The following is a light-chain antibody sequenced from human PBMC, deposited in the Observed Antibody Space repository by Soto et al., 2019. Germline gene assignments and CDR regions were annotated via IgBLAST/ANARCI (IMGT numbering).Light chain of an antibody. CDR3: SSYTSSSTLNYV. CDR1: SSDVGGYNY. CDR2: DVS. Sequence: QSVLTQPASVSGSPGEWITISCTGTSSDVGGYNYVSWYQQHPGKAPKLMIYDVSNRPSGVSNRFSGSKSGNTASLTISGLQAEDEADYYCSSYTSSSTLNYVFGTGTKVTVL. J-gene: IGLJ1*01. V-gene: IGLV2-14*01.